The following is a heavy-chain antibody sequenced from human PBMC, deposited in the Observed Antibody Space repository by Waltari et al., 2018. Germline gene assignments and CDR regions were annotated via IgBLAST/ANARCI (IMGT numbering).Heavy chain of an antibody. V-gene: IGHV3-15*01. J-gene: IGHJ4*02. CDR2: IQSKSDGYRT. Sequence: SCVASGFTFAPAWLTWVRQAPGKGLEWVGRIQSKSDGYRTDFAAPVKGRFSISRDDSRNTVYLQMNSLRNEDTALYYCTTLDAPWGGGWGQGTLVTVSS. CDR3: TTLDAPWGGG. D-gene: IGHD1-26*01. CDR1: GFTFAPAW.